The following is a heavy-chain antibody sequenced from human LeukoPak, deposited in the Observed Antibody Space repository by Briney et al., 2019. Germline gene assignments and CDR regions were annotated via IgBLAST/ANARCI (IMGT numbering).Heavy chain of an antibody. J-gene: IGHJ4*02. CDR2: IYTSGST. D-gene: IGHD1-26*01. V-gene: IGHV4-61*05. Sequence: SETLSLTCTVSGGSISSSSYYWGWIRQPPGKGLEWIGRIYTSGSTNYNPSLKSRVTMSVDTSKNQFSLKLSSVTAADTAVYYCARVGSPWPHYYCDCWGQGTLVTVSS. CDR3: ARVGSPWPHYYCDC. CDR1: GGSISSSSYY.